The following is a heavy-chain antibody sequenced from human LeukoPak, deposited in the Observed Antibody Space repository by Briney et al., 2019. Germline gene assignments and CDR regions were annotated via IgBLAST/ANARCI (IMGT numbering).Heavy chain of an antibody. J-gene: IGHJ4*02. V-gene: IGHV3-21*04. CDR1: GFTFSSYS. CDR2: ISSSSSYI. Sequence: GGSLRLSCAASGFTFSSYSMNWVRQAPGKGLEWVSSISSSSSYIYYADSVKGRFTISRDNAKNSLYLQMNSLRAEDTAVYYCAKSPDYHDSSGYYPYHFDYWGQGTLVTVSS. D-gene: IGHD3-22*01. CDR3: AKSPDYHDSSGYYPYHFDY.